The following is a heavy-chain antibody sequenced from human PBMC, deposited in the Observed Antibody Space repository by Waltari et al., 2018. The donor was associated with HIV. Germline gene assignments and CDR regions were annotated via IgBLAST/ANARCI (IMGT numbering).Heavy chain of an antibody. Sequence: QVQLVQSGAEVKKPGASVKVSCKASGYTFTSYNIYWVRPAPGQGLEWMGWMNPNTGDTAYARKFQGIVTMTRNTSMSTAYMELSSLRSEDTAVYYCARVRRPSGSYYLSYWGQGTVVTVSS. CDR3: ARVRRPSGSYYLSY. CDR1: GYTFTSYN. CDR2: MNPNTGDT. V-gene: IGHV1-8*01. J-gene: IGHJ4*02. D-gene: IGHD1-26*01.